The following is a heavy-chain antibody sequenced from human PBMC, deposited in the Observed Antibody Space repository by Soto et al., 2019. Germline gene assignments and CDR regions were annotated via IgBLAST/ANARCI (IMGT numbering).Heavy chain of an antibody. J-gene: IGHJ4*02. CDR1: GDTFNIYT. CDR2: IFAMFGSP. Sequence: SVEVSCKASGDTFNIYTFNWVRQAPGQGLEWMGGIFAMFGSPHNAEKFQHRLTITADDSTTTVYMELSDLRSEDTAVYYCATNGSSVVLDSWGQGTLVTVSS. V-gene: IGHV1-69*13. D-gene: IGHD3-10*01. CDR3: ATNGSSVVLDS.